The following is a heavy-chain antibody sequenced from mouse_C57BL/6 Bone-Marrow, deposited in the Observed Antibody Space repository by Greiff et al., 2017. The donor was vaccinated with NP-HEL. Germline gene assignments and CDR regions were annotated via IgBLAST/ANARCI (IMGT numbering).Heavy chain of an antibody. CDR1: GFTFNTYA. CDR2: IRSKSSNYAT. CDR3: VRYYGSSYYYAMDY. V-gene: IGHV10-3*01. Sequence: EVQLVESGGGLVQPKGSLKLSCAASGFTFNTYAMHWVRQAPGKGLEWVARIRSKSSNYATYYADSVKDRFTISRDDSQSMVDLQRNNLKTEDTAMYYCVRYYGSSYYYAMDYWGQGTSVTVSS. D-gene: IGHD1-1*01. J-gene: IGHJ4*01.